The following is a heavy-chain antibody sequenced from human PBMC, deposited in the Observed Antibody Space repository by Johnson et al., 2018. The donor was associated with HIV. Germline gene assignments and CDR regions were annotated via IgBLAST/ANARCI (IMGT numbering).Heavy chain of an antibody. CDR2: ISYDGNNK. D-gene: IGHD4-11*01. CDR3: ARVPFPRPTSPNYINDAFDI. CDR1: GFTFSSYA. Sequence: QVQLVESGGGVVQPGRSLRLSCAASGFTFSSYAMHWVRQAPGKGLEWVAIISYDGNNKYYADSVKGRFTISRDNSKTTLYLQMNSLRLEDTALYYCARVPFPRPTSPNYINDAFDIWGQGTLVAVSS. V-gene: IGHV3-30-3*01. J-gene: IGHJ3*02.